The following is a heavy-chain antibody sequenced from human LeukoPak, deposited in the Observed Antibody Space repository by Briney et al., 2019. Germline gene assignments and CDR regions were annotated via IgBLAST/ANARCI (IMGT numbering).Heavy chain of an antibody. J-gene: IGHJ4*02. CDR2: INSDGRST. D-gene: IGHD2/OR15-2a*01. Sequence: PGGSLRLPCAAAGFTFSNYWMHWIRHAPGKGLVWVSRINSDGRSTSYADSVKGRFTISRDNAKNTLYLQMNSLRAEDTAVYFCARGTSTTFDYWGQGTLVTVSS. V-gene: IGHV3-74*01. CDR3: ARGTSTTFDY. CDR1: GFTFSNYW.